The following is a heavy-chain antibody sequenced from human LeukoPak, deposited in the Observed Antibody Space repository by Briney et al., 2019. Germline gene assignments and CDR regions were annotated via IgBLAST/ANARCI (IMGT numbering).Heavy chain of an antibody. CDR3: ARGRGPGRQRPDYYYYYMDV. V-gene: IGHV4-31*03. D-gene: IGHD3-10*01. J-gene: IGHJ6*03. CDR1: GGSISSGGYY. Sequence: PSQTLSLTCTVSGGSISSGGYYWSWIRQHPGKGLEWIGYIYYSGSTYYNPSLKSRVTISVDTSKNQFSLKLSSVTAADTAVYYCARGRGPGRQRPDYYYYYMDVWGKGTTVTVSS. CDR2: IYYSGST.